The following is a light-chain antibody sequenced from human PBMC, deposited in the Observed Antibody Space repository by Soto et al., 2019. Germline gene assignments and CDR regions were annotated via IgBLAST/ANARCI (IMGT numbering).Light chain of an antibody. Sequence: QSALTQPASVSGSPGQSITISCTGTNSDVESYNLVSWFRQHPGEAPKLIVYEGTKRPSGVSNRFSGSKSGNPASLTISGRQAEDEDNYYCCSYAGTATVFGTGTKLTVL. CDR1: NSDVESYNL. J-gene: IGLJ1*01. CDR3: CSYAGTATV. CDR2: EGT. V-gene: IGLV2-23*03.